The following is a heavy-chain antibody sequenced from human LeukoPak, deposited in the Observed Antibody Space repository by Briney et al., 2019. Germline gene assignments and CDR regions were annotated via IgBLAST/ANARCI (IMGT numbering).Heavy chain of an antibody. CDR3: AKDSFTGGEGIVATTDYFDY. CDR2: ISGSGGST. Sequence: QPGGSLRLSCAASGFTFSSYAMSWVRQAPGKGLEWVSAISGSGGSTYYADSVKGRFTISRDNSKNTLYLQMNSLRAEDTAVYYCAKDSFTGGEGIVATTDYFDYWGQGTLVTVSS. V-gene: IGHV3-23*01. D-gene: IGHD5-12*01. CDR1: GFTFSSYA. J-gene: IGHJ4*02.